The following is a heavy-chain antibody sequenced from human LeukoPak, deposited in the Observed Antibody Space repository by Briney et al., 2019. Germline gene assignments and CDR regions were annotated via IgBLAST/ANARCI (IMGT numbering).Heavy chain of an antibody. CDR3: ARAPDGYSYGYDAFDI. V-gene: IGHV1-2*02. CDR1: GYTFTGYY. CDR2: INPNSGGT. J-gene: IGHJ3*02. Sequence: ASVKVSCEASGYTFTGYYMHWVRQAPGQGLEWMGWINPNSGGTNYAQKFQGRVTMTRDTSISTAYMELSRLRSDDTAVYYCARAPDGYSYGYDAFDIWGQGTMVTVSS. D-gene: IGHD5-18*01.